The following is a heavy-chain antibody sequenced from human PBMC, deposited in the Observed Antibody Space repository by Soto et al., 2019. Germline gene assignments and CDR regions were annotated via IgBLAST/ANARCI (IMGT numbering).Heavy chain of an antibody. CDR3: ARGRTVAAAGTPTYTFYYGMDV. V-gene: IGHV6-1*01. CDR1: GDSVSSNSAA. D-gene: IGHD6-13*01. Sequence: QVQLQQSGPGLVKPSQTLSLTCAISGDSVSSNSAAWNWIRQSPSRGLEWLGRTYYRSKWYNDYAVSVKSRITINPDTSKNQFSLQLNSVTPEDTAVYYCARGRTVAAAGTPTYTFYYGMDVWGQGTTVTVSS. J-gene: IGHJ6*02. CDR2: TYYRSKWYN.